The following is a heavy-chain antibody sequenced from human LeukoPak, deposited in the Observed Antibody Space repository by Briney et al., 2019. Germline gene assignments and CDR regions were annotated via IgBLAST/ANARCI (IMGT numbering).Heavy chain of an antibody. CDR3: ARETSYYYDSSGYYLPPDY. D-gene: IGHD3-22*01. J-gene: IGHJ4*02. Sequence: PSETLSLTCTVSGGSISSSSYYWGWIRQPPGKGLEWIGSIYYSGSTYYNPSLKSRVTISVDTSKNQFSLKLSSVTAADTAVYYCARETSYYYDSSGYYLPPDYWGQGTLVTVSS. CDR2: IYYSGST. V-gene: IGHV4-39*07. CDR1: GGSISSSSYY.